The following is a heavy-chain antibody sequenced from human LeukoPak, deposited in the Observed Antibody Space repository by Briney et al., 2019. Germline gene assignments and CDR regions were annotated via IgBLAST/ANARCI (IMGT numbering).Heavy chain of an antibody. Sequence: GGSLRLSCAASGFTFSTFAMIWVRQPPGKGLEWVSAISGSGGSTYYADSVKGRFTISRDNSKNTLYLQMNSLRAEDTAVYYCAKAAVLLWFGEASHWGQGTLVTVSS. CDR1: GFTFSTFA. D-gene: IGHD3-10*01. CDR3: AKAAVLLWFGEASH. J-gene: IGHJ4*02. CDR2: ISGSGGST. V-gene: IGHV3-23*01.